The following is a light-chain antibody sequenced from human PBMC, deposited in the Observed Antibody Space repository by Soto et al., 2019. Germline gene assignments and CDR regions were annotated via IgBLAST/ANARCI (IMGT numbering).Light chain of an antibody. Sequence: DIVMTQSPDSLAVSLGERATINCKSSQSVLYSSNNKNYLAWYQQKPGQPPKLLIYWASTRESGVPDRFSGSGSGTDYTLTISSLPAEDVAVYYCQQYYTPPRITFGPGTKVDIK. V-gene: IGKV4-1*01. CDR3: QQYYTPPRIT. CDR2: WAS. J-gene: IGKJ3*01. CDR1: QSVLYSSNNKNY.